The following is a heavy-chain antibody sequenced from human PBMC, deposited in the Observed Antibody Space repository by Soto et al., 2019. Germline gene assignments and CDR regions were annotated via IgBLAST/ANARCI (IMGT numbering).Heavy chain of an antibody. V-gene: IGHV3-9*01. CDR1: GFTFDDYS. Sequence: EVQLVESGGGLVQPGGSLRLSCAASGFTFDDYSMHWVRQAPGRGLEWVSGISWHSGSIDYADSVKGRFTISRDNAKNFRYLEMNSLRPEDTALYYCARGDLGAVAGYFEYWGQGTRVTVSS. CDR2: ISWHSGSI. CDR3: ARGDLGAVAGYFEY. D-gene: IGHD6-19*01. J-gene: IGHJ4*02.